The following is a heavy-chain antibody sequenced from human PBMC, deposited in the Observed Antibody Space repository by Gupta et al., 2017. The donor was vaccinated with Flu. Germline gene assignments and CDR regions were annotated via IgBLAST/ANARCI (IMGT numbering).Heavy chain of an antibody. CDR1: GFTFSNAW. V-gene: IGHV3-15*01. CDR3: TTDLSGSYYES. D-gene: IGHD1-26*01. CDR2: IKSKTDGGTT. J-gene: IGHJ4*02. Sequence: EVQLVESGGGLVKPGGSLRLSCAASGFTFSNAWMRWVRQAPGKGLGWVGRIKSKTDGGTTDYAAPVKGRFTISRDDSKNTLYLQMNSLKTEDTAVYYCTTDLSGSYYESWGQGTLVTVSS.